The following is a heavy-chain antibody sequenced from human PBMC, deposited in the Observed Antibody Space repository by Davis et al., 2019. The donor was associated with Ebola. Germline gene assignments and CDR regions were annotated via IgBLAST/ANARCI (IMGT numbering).Heavy chain of an antibody. CDR1: GYFFVNYW. D-gene: IGHD4-17*01. CDR3: ARAKTAVTQGLDY. Sequence: GESLKISCQGPGYFFVNYWIGWMRQTPEKGLEWMGIMYPGDADARYSPAFEGQIRMSVDKSVNTVYLQWISLKASDTAIYYCARAKTAVTQGLDYWGQGTQVTVSS. V-gene: IGHV5-51*01. J-gene: IGHJ4*02. CDR2: MYPGDADA.